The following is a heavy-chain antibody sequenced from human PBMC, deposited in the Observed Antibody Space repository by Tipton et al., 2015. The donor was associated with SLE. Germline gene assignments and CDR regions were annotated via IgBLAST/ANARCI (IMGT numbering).Heavy chain of an antibody. CDR2: IHSTGST. Sequence: TLSLTCTVSGGSIRSGSYYWSWIRQPAGKGLEWIGFIHSTGSTNSNLSLKSRATISLDTSKNQFSLRLNSVTAADTAVYYCARMGTNWGRWFDPWGQGALVTVSS. D-gene: IGHD3-16*01. V-gene: IGHV4-61*10. CDR3: ARMGTNWGRWFDP. J-gene: IGHJ5*02. CDR1: GGSIRSGSYY.